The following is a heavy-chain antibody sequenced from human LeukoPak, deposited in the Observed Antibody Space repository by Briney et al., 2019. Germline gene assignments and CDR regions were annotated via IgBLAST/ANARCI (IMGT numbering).Heavy chain of an antibody. CDR1: GGTFSSYA. CDR3: ARGALGLIPFDY. CDR2: IIPIFGTA. V-gene: IGHV1-69*05. D-gene: IGHD2-21*01. Sequence: SVKVSCKASGGTFSSYAISWVRQAPGQGLEWMGGIIPIFGTANYAQKFQGRVTITTDESTSTAYMELSSLRSEDTAVYYCARGALGLIPFDYWGQGTLVTVSS. J-gene: IGHJ4*02.